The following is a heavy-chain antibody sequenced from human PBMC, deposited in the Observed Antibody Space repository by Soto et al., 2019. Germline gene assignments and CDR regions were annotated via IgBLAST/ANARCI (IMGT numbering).Heavy chain of an antibody. Sequence: SETLSLTCTVSGGSISSSSYYWGWIRQPPGKGLEWIGSIYYSGSTYYNPSPKSRVTISVDTSKNQFSLKLSSVTAADTAVYYCARRPGGYSYFDYWGQGTLVTVSS. J-gene: IGHJ4*02. CDR2: IYYSGST. V-gene: IGHV4-39*01. CDR1: GGSISSSSYY. D-gene: IGHD3-22*01. CDR3: ARRPGGYSYFDY.